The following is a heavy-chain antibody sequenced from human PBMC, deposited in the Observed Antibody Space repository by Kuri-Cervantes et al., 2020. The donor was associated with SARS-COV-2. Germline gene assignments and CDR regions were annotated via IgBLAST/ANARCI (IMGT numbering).Heavy chain of an antibody. CDR3: AKAGGYCSSTSCYPYYFDY. D-gene: IGHD2-2*03. J-gene: IGHJ4*02. CDR2: ISSSGSTI. Sequence: GESLKISCAASGFTFSSYEMNWVRQAPGKGLEWVSYISSSGSTIYYADSVKGRFTISRDNAKNSLYLQMNSLRAEDTAVYYCAKAGGYCSSTSCYPYYFDYWGQGTLVTVSS. V-gene: IGHV3-48*03. CDR1: GFTFSSYE.